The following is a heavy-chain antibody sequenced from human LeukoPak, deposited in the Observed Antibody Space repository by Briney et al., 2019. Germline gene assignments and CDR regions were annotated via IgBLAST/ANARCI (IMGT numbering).Heavy chain of an antibody. V-gene: IGHV3-21*01. CDR2: ITSDAYI. CDR1: GFAFSSSN. Sequence: GGSLRLSCAASGFAFSSSNLNWFRQAPGKGLEWVSSITSDAYIYYADSLKGRFSISRDNAKNSVFLQMISLRAEDTAVYYCASYRYSSSCYIYWGQGTLVTVSS. D-gene: IGHD6-13*01. CDR3: ASYRYSSSCYIY. J-gene: IGHJ4*02.